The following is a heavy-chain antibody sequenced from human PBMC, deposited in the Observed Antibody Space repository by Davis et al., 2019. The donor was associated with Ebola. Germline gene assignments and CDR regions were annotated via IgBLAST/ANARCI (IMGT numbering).Heavy chain of an antibody. J-gene: IGHJ3*02. CDR3: ARDLLVSSWYGSLAFDI. Sequence: PSETLSLTCTVSGGSISSGSYYWSWIRQPPGKGLEWIGYIYYSGSTNYNPSLKSRVTISVDTSKNQFSLKLSSVTAADTAVYYCARDLLVSSWYGSLAFDIWGQGTMVTVSS. V-gene: IGHV4-61*01. CDR1: GGSISSGSYY. D-gene: IGHD6-13*01. CDR2: IYYSGST.